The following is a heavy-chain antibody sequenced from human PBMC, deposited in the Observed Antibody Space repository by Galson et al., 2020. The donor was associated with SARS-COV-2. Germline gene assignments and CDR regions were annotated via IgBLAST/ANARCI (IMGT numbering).Heavy chain of an antibody. CDR3: AKDQVPGYSSGGMWFDP. Sequence: PGGSLRLSCAASGFTFSSYGMHWVRQAPGKGLEWVAVISYDGSNKYYADSVKGRFTISRDNSKNTLYLQMNSLRAEDTAVYYCAKDQVPGYSSGGMWFDPWGQGTLVTVSS. J-gene: IGHJ5*02. CDR2: ISYDGSNK. V-gene: IGHV3-30*18. D-gene: IGHD6-19*01. CDR1: GFTFSSYG.